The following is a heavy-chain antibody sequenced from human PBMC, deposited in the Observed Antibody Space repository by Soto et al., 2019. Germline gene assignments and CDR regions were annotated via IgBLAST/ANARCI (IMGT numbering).Heavy chain of an antibody. V-gene: IGHV3-7*01. CDR3: ATNGAIAAAVFDY. CDR2: IRQDGSEK. CDR1: GFTFSSYA. Sequence: GGSLRLSCAASGFTFSSYAMSWVRQAPGKGLEWVATIRQDGSEKYYVDSVKGRFTISRDNAKNSLYLQMNSLRAEDTAVYYCATNGAIAAAVFDYWGQGTLDTVSS. D-gene: IGHD6-13*01. J-gene: IGHJ4*02.